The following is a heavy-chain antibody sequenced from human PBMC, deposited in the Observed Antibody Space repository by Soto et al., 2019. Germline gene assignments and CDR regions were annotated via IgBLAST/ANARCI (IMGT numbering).Heavy chain of an antibody. Sequence: GGSLRLSCACSGFTFSSCSMNWVRQAPGKGLEWVSFISGSGDTKYYADSVKGRFTISRDNAKNSLYLQMSSLRDEDTAVYYCAKYCSSDVCFDYWGQGTLVTVSS. CDR1: GFTFSSCS. CDR3: AKYCSSDVCFDY. V-gene: IGHV3-48*02. CDR2: ISGSGDTK. J-gene: IGHJ4*02. D-gene: IGHD2-8*01.